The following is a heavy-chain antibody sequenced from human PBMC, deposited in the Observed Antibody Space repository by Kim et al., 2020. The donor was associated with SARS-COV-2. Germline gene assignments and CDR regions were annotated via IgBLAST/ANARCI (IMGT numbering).Heavy chain of an antibody. V-gene: IGHV3-23*01. D-gene: IGHD1-1*01. Sequence: SYADSVRGRLTISRDNSKNMVYLQMNSLRVEDTAKYYCASGTGYFFGSWGQGPLVTVSS. J-gene: IGHJ4*02. CDR3: ASGTGYFFGS.